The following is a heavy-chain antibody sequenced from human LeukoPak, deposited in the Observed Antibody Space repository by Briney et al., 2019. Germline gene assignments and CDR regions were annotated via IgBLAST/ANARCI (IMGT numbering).Heavy chain of an antibody. CDR1: GFTFRTYA. D-gene: IGHD3-22*01. CDR2: MSSDGTDI. Sequence: GGSLRLSCAASGFTFRTYAMHWVRQAPGKGLQWVAVMSSDGTDIHYADSVKGRFTISRDNSKSTLYLQMNSLRPEDTAVYYCARDTRAYYDRPDYWGQGTLVTVSS. J-gene: IGHJ4*02. V-gene: IGHV3-30-3*01. CDR3: ARDTRAYYDRPDY.